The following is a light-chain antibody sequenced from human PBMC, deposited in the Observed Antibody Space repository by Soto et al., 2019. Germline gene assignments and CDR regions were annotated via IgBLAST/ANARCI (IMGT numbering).Light chain of an antibody. V-gene: IGKV3-11*01. CDR3: HQRRDWPRT. CDR2: DVS. CDR1: QSVGTY. J-gene: IGKJ1*01. Sequence: DIVLTQSPATLSLSPGERATLSCRASQSVGTYLVWYQHKPGQAPRLLIHDVSNRATGIPARFSGSVSGTDFTLTISSLEPEDLAGYYCHQRRDWPRTFGQVTKVVIK.